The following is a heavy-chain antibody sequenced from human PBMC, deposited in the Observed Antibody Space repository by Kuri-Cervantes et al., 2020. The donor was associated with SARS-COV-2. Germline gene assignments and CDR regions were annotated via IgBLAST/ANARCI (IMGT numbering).Heavy chain of an antibody. CDR2: ISYDGSNK. D-gene: IGHD3-10*01. J-gene: IGHJ4*02. Sequence: GESLKISCAASGFTFSSYAMHWVRQAPGKGLEWVAVISYDGSNKYYADSVKGRFTISRDNSKNTLYLQMNSLRAEDTAVYYCARVVRGVIIEGDYWGQGTLGTVSS. CDR3: ARVVRGVIIEGDY. CDR1: GFTFSSYA. V-gene: IGHV3-30-3*01.